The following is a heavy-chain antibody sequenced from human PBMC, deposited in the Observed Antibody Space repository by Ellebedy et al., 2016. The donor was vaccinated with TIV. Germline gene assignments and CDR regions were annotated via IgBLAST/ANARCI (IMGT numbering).Heavy chain of an antibody. D-gene: IGHD3-3*01. J-gene: IGHJ6*02. CDR3: AREMFLYDFSEIYYYYGMDV. CDR2: ISYDGSNK. CDR1: GFTFSSYG. Sequence: GGSLRLSXAASGFTFSSYGMHWVRQAPGKGLEWVAVISYDGSNKYYADSVKGRFTISRDNSKNTLYLQMNSLRAEDTAVYYCAREMFLYDFSEIYYYYGMDVWGQGTTVTVSS. V-gene: IGHV3-30*03.